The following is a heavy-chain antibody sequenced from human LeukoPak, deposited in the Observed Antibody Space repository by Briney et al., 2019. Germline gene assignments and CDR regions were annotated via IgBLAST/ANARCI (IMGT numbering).Heavy chain of an antibody. V-gene: IGHV3-43D*04. Sequence: AGGSLRLSCAASGFTFDDYAMHWVRQAPGKGLEWVSLISWDGGSTYYADSVKGRFTISRDNSKNSLYLQMNSLRAEDTALYYRAKDAGSLRFLEWYFDYYYMDVWGKGTTVTVSS. D-gene: IGHD3-3*01. CDR3: AKDAGSLRFLEWYFDYYYMDV. CDR2: ISWDGGST. CDR1: GFTFDDYA. J-gene: IGHJ6*03.